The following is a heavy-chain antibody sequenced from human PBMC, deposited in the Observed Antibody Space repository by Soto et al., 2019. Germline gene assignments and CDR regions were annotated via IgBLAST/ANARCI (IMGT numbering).Heavy chain of an antibody. CDR1: GGSISSYS. Sequence: SETLSLTCTVSGGSISSYSWSWIRQPPGKGLEWIAYIYYIGSTNYNPSLKSRVTISADTSKNQFSLKLSSVTAADTAVYYCARRREGYYYYYMDVWGKGTTVTVSS. J-gene: IGHJ6*03. D-gene: IGHD1-26*01. V-gene: IGHV4-59*08. CDR3: ARRREGYYYYYMDV. CDR2: IYYIGST.